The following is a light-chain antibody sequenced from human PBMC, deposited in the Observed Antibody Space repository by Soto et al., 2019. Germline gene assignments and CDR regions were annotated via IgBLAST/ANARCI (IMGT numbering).Light chain of an antibody. CDR1: QNLSSY. Sequence: QSPASLCAPVGARVTLACRASQNLSSYLSWYPQNPGKAPKPLTHAATSLQSGVPSRFSGSGSETDFTLTISSLQPEDPATYYCQQRYSPPRTFGQGTRVEIK. CDR2: AAT. J-gene: IGKJ5*01. CDR3: QQRYSPPRT. V-gene: IGKV1-39*01.